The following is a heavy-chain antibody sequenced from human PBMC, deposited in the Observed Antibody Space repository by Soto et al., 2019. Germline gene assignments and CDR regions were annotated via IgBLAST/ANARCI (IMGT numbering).Heavy chain of an antibody. CDR3: AREERLHSGLNWFDP. CDR1: GGTFSSYA. CDR2: IIPIFGTA. J-gene: IGHJ5*02. D-gene: IGHD5-12*01. Sequence: SVKVSCKASGGTFSSYAISWVRQAPGQGLEWMGGIIPIFGTANYAQKFQGRVTITADESTSTAYMELSSLRSEDTAVYYCAREERLHSGLNWFDPWGQGTLVTVSS. V-gene: IGHV1-69*13.